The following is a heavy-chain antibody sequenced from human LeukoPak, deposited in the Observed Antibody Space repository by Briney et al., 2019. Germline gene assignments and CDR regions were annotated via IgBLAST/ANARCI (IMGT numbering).Heavy chain of an antibody. CDR1: GGSISSGGYY. CDR3: ARGLDYYGSGSYLNNWFDP. Sequence: PSETLSLTCTVSGGSISSGGYYWSWIRQHPGKGLEWIGYIYYSGSTYYNPSLKSRVTISVDTSKNQFSLTLNSVTAADTAVYYCARGLDYYGSGSYLNNWFDPWGQGTLVTVSS. V-gene: IGHV4-31*03. J-gene: IGHJ5*02. D-gene: IGHD3-10*01. CDR2: IYYSGST.